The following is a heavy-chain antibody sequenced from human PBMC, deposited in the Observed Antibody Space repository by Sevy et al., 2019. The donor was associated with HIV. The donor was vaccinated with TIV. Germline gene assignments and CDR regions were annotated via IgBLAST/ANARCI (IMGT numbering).Heavy chain of an antibody. V-gene: IGHV1-69*13. Sequence: ASVKVSCKASGGIFSSHAISWVRQAPGQGLEWMGAVIPIFGTANYARQFQGRVPITADVSAATAFLGLRSLRPDDTAAEYCARPPLHKTGHGYFQHWGQGTLVTVSS. CDR3: ARPPLHKTGHGYFQH. CDR2: VIPIFGTA. D-gene: IGHD6-13*01. CDR1: GGIFSSHA. J-gene: IGHJ1*01.